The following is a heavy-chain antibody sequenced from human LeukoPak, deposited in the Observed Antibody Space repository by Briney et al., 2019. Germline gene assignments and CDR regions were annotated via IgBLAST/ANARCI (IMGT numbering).Heavy chain of an antibody. CDR1: GFTFSSYG. V-gene: IGHV3-30*18. CDR3: AKLIVVVPAATESNFDY. CDR2: ISYDGSNK. Sequence: PGGSLRLSCAASGFTFSSYGMHWVRQAPGKGLEWVAVISYDGSNKYYADSVKGRFTISRDNSKNTLYLQMNSLRAEDTAVYYCAKLIVVVPAATESNFDYWGQGTLVTVSS. D-gene: IGHD2-2*01. J-gene: IGHJ4*02.